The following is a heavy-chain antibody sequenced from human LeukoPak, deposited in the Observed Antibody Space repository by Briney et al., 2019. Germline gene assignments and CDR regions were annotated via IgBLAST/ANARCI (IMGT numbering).Heavy chain of an antibody. D-gene: IGHD4-11*01. V-gene: IGHV3-9*01. CDR2: ISWNSGSI. CDR1: GFTFDDYA. J-gene: IGHJ1*01. Sequence: GGSLRLSCAASGFTFDDYAMHWVRQAPGKGLEWVSGISWNSGSIGYADSVKGRFTISRDNAKTSLYLQMNSLRAEDTAVYYCAISYSNYVTEYFQHWGQGTLVTVSS. CDR3: AISYSNYVTEYFQH.